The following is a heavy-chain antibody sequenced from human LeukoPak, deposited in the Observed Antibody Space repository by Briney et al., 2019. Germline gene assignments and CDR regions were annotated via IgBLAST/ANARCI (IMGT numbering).Heavy chain of an antibody. CDR3: ARDPTVLWFGELLPLDY. CDR1: GLTFSSYW. J-gene: IGHJ4*02. D-gene: IGHD3-10*01. Sequence: GGSLRLSCAASGLTFSSYWMHWVRQAPGKGLVWVSRINSDGSSTSYADSVKGRFTISRDNAKNTLYLQMNSLRAEDTAVYYCARDPTVLWFGELLPLDYWGQGTLVTVSS. V-gene: IGHV3-74*01. CDR2: INSDGSST.